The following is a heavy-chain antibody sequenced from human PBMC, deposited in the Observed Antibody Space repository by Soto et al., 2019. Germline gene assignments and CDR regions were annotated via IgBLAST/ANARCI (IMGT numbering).Heavy chain of an antibody. J-gene: IGHJ4*02. CDR3: ATHNYYTFEY. Sequence: GASVKVSCKASGYTFTSYGISWVRQAPGQGLEWMGWISAYNGNTNYAQKLQGRVTMTTDTSTSTAYMELRSLRAEDTALYYCATHNYYTFEYWGQGTLVTVSS. CDR1: GYTFTSYG. V-gene: IGHV1-18*01. CDR2: ISAYNGNT. D-gene: IGHD3-22*01.